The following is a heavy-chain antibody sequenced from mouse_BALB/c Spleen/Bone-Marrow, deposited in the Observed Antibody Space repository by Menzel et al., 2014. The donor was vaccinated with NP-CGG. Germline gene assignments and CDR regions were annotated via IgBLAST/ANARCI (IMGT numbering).Heavy chain of an antibody. CDR1: GFTFSSYA. V-gene: IGHV5-9-3*01. CDR3: ARHDYAY. Sequence: EVKLVESGGGLVKPGGPLKLSCAASGFTFSSYAMSWVRQTPEKRLEWVATISSGGSYTYYPGSVKGRFTISRDNAKNTLYLQMSSLRSEDTAMYYCARHDYAYWGQGTLVTVSA. CDR2: ISSGGSYT. J-gene: IGHJ3*01. D-gene: IGHD2-4*01.